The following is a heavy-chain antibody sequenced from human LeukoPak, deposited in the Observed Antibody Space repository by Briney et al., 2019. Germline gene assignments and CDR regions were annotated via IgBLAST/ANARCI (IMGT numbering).Heavy chain of an antibody. V-gene: IGHV3-15*01. J-gene: IGHJ4*02. CDR3: VWNSEHYFDF. Sequence: GGSLRLSCADPGFTFTNAWMSWVRQAPGKGLEWVGRIKNKGEGETTDYAAPVKGRFTISRDNSENTLFLQMHSLETEDTALYYCVWNSEHYFDFWGQGSLVTVSS. CDR1: GFTFTNAW. D-gene: IGHD1-7*01. CDR2: IKNKGEGETT.